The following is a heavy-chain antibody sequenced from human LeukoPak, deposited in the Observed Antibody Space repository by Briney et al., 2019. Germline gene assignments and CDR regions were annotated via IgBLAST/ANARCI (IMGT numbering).Heavy chain of an antibody. V-gene: IGHV1-69*02. CDR3: ARTWRTALDAFDI. CDR1: GGTFSSYT. D-gene: IGHD3-3*01. Sequence: SSVKVSCKASGGTFSSYTISWVRQAPGQGLEWMGRIIPILGIANYAQKFQGRVTITADKSTSTAYMELSSLGSEATAVYYCARTWRTALDAFDIWGQGTMVTVSS. J-gene: IGHJ3*02. CDR2: IIPILGIA.